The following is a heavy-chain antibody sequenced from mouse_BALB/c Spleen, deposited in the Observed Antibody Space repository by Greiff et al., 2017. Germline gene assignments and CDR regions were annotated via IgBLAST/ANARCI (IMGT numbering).Heavy chain of an antibody. V-gene: IGHV3-2*02. J-gene: IGHJ3*01. Sequence: EVKLQESGPGLVKPSQSLSLTCTVTGYSITSDYAWNWIRQFPGNKLEWMGYISYSGSTSYNPSLKSRISITRDTSKNQFFLQLNSVTTEDTATYYCAREYGNSFAYWGQGTLVTVSA. CDR2: ISYSGST. D-gene: IGHD2-10*02. CDR3: AREYGNSFAY. CDR1: GYSITSDYA.